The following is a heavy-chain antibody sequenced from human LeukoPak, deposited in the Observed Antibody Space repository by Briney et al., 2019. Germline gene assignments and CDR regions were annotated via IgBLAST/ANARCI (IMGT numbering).Heavy chain of an antibody. V-gene: IGHV4-59*08. CDR3: ARQGGLGVRGVFDI. CDR2: ILYSENP. J-gene: IGHJ3*02. Sequence: SETLSLTCTVSGGSISSYYWSWIRQPPGKGLEWIGYILYSENPKYNPSLKGRVTISADTSKNHFSLRLGSVTAADTAVYYCARQGGLGVRGVFDIWGQGTTVTVSS. CDR1: GGSISSYY. D-gene: IGHD3-10*01.